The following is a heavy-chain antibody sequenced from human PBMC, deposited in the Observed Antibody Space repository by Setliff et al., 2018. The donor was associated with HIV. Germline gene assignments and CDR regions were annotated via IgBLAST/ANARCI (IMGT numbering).Heavy chain of an antibody. J-gene: IGHJ4*02. CDR2: IFSDDEK. CDR1: GFSLSNTRMG. CDR3: AHRLHIWDFFDY. Sequence: SGPTLVNPTETLTLTCTVSGFSLSNTRMGVSWIRQPPGKALEWLTHIFSDDEKSYSTSLKSRLTISKDTSKSQVVLTMTNMDPVDTATYFCAHRLHIWDFFDYWGPGTVVTSPQ. V-gene: IGHV2-26*01. D-gene: IGHD3-16*01.